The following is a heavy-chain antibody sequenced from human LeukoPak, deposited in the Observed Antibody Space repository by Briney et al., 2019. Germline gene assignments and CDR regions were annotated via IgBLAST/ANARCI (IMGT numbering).Heavy chain of an antibody. CDR1: GYTFTSYG. V-gene: IGHV1-18*01. D-gene: IGHD5-18*01. CDR3: ARAMVTLSLGY. CDR2: ISAYNGNT. Sequence: ASVKVSCKASGYTFTSYGLSWVRQAPGQGLEWMGWISAYNGNTNYAQKLQGRVTLTTDTSTSTAYMELRSLRSDDTAVYYCARAMVTLSLGYWGQGTLVTVSS. J-gene: IGHJ4*02.